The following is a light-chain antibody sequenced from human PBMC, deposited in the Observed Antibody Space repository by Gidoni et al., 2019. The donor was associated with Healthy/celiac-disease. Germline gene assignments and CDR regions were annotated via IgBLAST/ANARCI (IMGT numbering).Light chain of an antibody. J-gene: IGLJ2*01. CDR2: GNS. CDR1: SSNIGAGYD. Sequence: QSVLTQPPSVSGAPAQRVTIPCPGSSSNIGAGYDVPWYQQLPGTAPKLLIYGNSNRPSGVPDRCSGSKSGTSASLAITGLQAEDEADYYCQSYDSSLRGVFGGGTKLTVL. CDR3: QSYDSSLRGV. V-gene: IGLV1-40*01.